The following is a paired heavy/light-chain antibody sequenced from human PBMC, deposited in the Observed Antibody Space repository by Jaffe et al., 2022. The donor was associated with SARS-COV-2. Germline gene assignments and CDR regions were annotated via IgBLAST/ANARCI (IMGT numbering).Heavy chain of an antibody. J-gene: IGHJ5*02. CDR2: ITGSGGDT. D-gene: IGHD3-16*01. V-gene: IGHV3-23*01. CDR3: AKKDNWGNWFGL. CDR1: GFIFKNFA. Sequence: EEQLLESGGGLVQPGGSLRLSCGASGFIFKNFALSWVRQAPGKGLEWVSYITGSGGDTTYADSVKGRFIMSRDNSKSTLYLQMNTVRVEDTAVYYCAKKDNWGNWFGLWGQGTLVTVSS.
Light chain of an antibody. V-gene: IGLV3-21*02. CDR3: QVWDGSRDHGV. CDR2: DDS. Sequence: SYVLTQPPSVSVAPGQTAKMTCGGDSLGIKSVQWYQQKPGQAPVLVVYDDSDRPSGIPERFSGSNSRDTATLTISRVEAGDEADYYCQVWDGSRDHGVFGGGTKLTVL. J-gene: IGLJ3*02. CDR1: SLGIKS.